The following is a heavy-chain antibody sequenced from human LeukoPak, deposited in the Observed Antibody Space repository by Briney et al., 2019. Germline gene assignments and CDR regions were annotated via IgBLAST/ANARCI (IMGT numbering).Heavy chain of an antibody. J-gene: IGHJ3*02. CDR1: GYTFTGYY. D-gene: IGHD6-13*01. CDR3: ARGSSSWSFDAFDI. Sequence: GASVKVSCKASGYTFTGYYMHWVRQAPGQGLEWMGWINPNSGGTNYAQKFQGRVTMTRDTSISTAYMELSRLRSDDTAVYYCARGSSSWSFDAFDIWGQGTMVTVSS. CDR2: INPNSGGT. V-gene: IGHV1-2*02.